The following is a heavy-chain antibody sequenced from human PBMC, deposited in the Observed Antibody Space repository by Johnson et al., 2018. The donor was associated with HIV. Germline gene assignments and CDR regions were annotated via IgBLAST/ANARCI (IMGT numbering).Heavy chain of an antibody. CDR2: VNWNADTT. J-gene: IGHJ3*01. CDR1: GFNLDDYG. CDR3: ATKGSKWELIVEGFAV. D-gene: IGHD1-26*01. Sequence: VQLVESGGTVVRPGGSLRLSCAASGFNLDDYGMSWVRQAPGKGLEWVSCVNWNADTTGYADSVKGRFTVSSDYSENTLYLQMNSWTAEDTAVYYCATKGSKWELIVEGFAVWGQGTMVTVSS. V-gene: IGHV3-20*04.